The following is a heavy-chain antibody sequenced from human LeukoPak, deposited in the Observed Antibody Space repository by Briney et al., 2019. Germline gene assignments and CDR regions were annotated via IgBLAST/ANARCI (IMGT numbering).Heavy chain of an antibody. Sequence: SETLSLTCTVSGGSISSYYWSWIRQPPGKGLDWIGYIYYSGSTNYNPSLKSRVTISVDTSKNQFSLKLSSVTAADTAVYYCARGGTLGPFDPWGQGTLVTVSS. CDR2: IYYSGST. J-gene: IGHJ5*02. V-gene: IGHV4-59*01. D-gene: IGHD1-1*01. CDR1: GGSISSYY. CDR3: ARGGTLGPFDP.